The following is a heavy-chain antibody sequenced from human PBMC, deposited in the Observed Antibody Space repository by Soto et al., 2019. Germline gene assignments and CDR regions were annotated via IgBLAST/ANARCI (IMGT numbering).Heavy chain of an antibody. V-gene: IGHV3-11*01. CDR1: GFTFSDYY. D-gene: IGHD6-19*01. CDR2: IRTSGSNI. J-gene: IGHJ6*02. CDR3: VRSVADNYYFYGMDV. Sequence: VESLRLSCAASGFTFSDYYMTWIRQAPGKGLEWVSYIRTSGSNIYYADSVKDRFTISRDNAKKSLYLQMNSLRAEDTAVYYCVRSVADNYYFYGMDVWGQGTTVTVSS.